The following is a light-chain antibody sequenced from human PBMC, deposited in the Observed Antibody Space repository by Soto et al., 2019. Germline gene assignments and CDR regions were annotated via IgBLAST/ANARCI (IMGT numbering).Light chain of an antibody. V-gene: IGKV3-11*01. CDR3: HPRSNWPMST. Sequence: IGLKQSPATLSLSPGERATLSCRASQSVSSSLAWYQQKPGQAPRLLIYDASNRATGIPARFSGSGSGTDFTLTISSLEPEDFAVYYCHPRSNWPMSTFGQGTRLEN. CDR2: DAS. CDR1: QSVSSS. J-gene: IGKJ5*01.